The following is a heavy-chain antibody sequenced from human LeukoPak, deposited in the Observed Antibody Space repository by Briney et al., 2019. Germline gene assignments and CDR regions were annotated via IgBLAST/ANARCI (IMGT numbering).Heavy chain of an antibody. CDR1: GFTFSSYS. D-gene: IGHD2-2*01. J-gene: IGHJ4*02. V-gene: IGHV3-30*02. CDR3: AKVLAGYCSSTSCQDFDY. Sequence: GGSLRLSCAASGFTFSSYSMNWVRQAPGKGLEWVAFIRYDGSNKYYADSVKGRITISRDNSKNTLYLQMNSLRAEDTAVYYCAKVLAGYCSSTSCQDFDYWGQGTLVTVSS. CDR2: IRYDGSNK.